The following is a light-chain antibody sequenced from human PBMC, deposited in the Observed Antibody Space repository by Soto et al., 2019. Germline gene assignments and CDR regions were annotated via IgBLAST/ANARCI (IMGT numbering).Light chain of an antibody. Sequence: QSVLPQPPSASGTPGQRVTISCSGSSSNIGSNYVYWYQQLQGTAPKLLIYRNNQRPSGVPDRFSGSKSGTSASLAISGLRSEDEADYYCAAWDDSLSGVVFGGGTQLTVL. V-gene: IGLV1-47*01. CDR1: SSNIGSNY. J-gene: IGLJ2*01. CDR2: RNN. CDR3: AAWDDSLSGVV.